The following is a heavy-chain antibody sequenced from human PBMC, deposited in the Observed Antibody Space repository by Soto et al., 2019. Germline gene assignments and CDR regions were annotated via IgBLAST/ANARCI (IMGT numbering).Heavy chain of an antibody. CDR3: ARDLRQLTHSYGIDV. CDR2: LNPNSGGT. V-gene: IGHV1-2*04. J-gene: IGHJ6*02. CDR1: GYPFTDFY. Sequence: ASVKVSCKASGYPFTDFYLHWSRQSPGQGLEWIGWLNPNSGGTYYAQKFQGWVTMTRDTSINTAYLELSRLTSDATAVYYCARDLRQLTHSYGIDVWGRGTTVTVSS.